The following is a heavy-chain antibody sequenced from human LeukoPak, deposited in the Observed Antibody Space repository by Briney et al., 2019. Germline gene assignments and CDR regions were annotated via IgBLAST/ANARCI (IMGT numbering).Heavy chain of an antibody. V-gene: IGHV4-4*02. CDR2: IYHSEST. Sequence: SGTLSLTCAVFGGSISSSNWWSWVRQPPGKGLEWIGEIYHSESTNCNPSLKSRVTISVDKSKNQLSLKLSSVTAADTAVYYCARASYSSGWHGDYWGQGTLVTVSS. CDR3: ARASYSSGWHGDY. D-gene: IGHD6-19*01. CDR1: GGSISSSNW. J-gene: IGHJ4*02.